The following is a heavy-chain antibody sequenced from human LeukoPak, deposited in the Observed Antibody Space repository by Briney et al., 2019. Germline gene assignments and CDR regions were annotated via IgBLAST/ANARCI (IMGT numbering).Heavy chain of an antibody. V-gene: IGHV1-2*06. CDR3: ARTIAARLLDY. CDR2: INPNSGGT. D-gene: IGHD6-6*01. J-gene: IGHJ4*02. CDR1: GYTFTGYY. Sequence: ASVKVSCKACGYTFTGYYMHWVRQAPGQGLEWMGRINPNSGGTNYAQKFQGRVTMTRDTSISIAYMELSRLRSDDTAVYYCARTIAARLLDYWGQGTLVTVSS.